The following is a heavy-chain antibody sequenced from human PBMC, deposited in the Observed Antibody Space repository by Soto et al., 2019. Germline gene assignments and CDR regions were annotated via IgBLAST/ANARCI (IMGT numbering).Heavy chain of an antibody. CDR2: INHSGST. CDR1: GGSFSGYY. Sequence: SETLSLTCAVYGGSFSGYYWSWIRQPPGKGLEGIGEINHSGSTNYNPSLKSRVTISVDTSKNQFSLKLSSVTAADTAVYYCASSLSESSGWYDYWGQGTLVTVSS. J-gene: IGHJ4*02. D-gene: IGHD6-19*01. CDR3: ASSLSESSGWYDY. V-gene: IGHV4-34*01.